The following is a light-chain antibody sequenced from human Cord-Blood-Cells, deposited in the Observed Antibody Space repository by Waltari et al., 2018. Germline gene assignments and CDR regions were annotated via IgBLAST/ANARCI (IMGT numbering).Light chain of an antibody. CDR1: SSNIGSNT. Sequence: QSVLTQPPSASGTPGQRVTISCSGGSSNIGSNTVNWYQQLPGTAPKLLIYSNNQRPSGVPDLFSGSKSGTSASLAISGLQSEDEADYYCAAWDDSLNGQWVFGGGTNLTVL. V-gene: IGLV1-44*01. J-gene: IGLJ3*02. CDR2: SNN. CDR3: AAWDDSLNGQWV.